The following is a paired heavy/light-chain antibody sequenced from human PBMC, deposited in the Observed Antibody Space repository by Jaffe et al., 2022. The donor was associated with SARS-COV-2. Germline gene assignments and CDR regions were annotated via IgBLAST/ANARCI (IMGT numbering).Light chain of an antibody. V-gene: IGLV1-51*01. Sequence: QSVLTQPPSLSAAPGQRVTFSCSGNTLNIGNHFVSWYQQFPGTAPKLLVYNNNKRPSGIPDRFSGAKSGTSATLDITGLQAGDEADYYCGTWDSGLSAWVFGGGTKLTVL. CDR2: NNN. CDR3: GTWDSGLSAWV. CDR1: TLNIGNHF. J-gene: IGLJ3*02.
Heavy chain of an antibody. CDR3: TRHADWLFSSPPGY. D-gene: IGHD3-9*01. Sequence: QLQLQESGPGLVKPSETLSLTCNVSGVSISSTGFFWGWIRQPPGKGLEWIGSIYKSGSTYNNPSLKNRVTILIDTSKNQLSLNLSSVTAADTAVYYCTRHADWLFSSPPGYWGQGTLVTVSS. CDR2: IYKSGST. J-gene: IGHJ4*02. V-gene: IGHV4-39*01. CDR1: GVSISSTGFF.